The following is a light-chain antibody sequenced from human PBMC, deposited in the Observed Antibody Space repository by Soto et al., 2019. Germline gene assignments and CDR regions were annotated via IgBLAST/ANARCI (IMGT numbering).Light chain of an antibody. J-gene: IGLJ2*01. CDR1: SSNIGAGYD. CDR3: QSYDSSLSGPVV. Sequence: QSVLTQPPSVSGAPGQRVTISFTGSSSNIGAGYDVHWYQQLPGTAPKLLTYGNSNRPSGVPDRFSGSKSGTSASLAITGLQAEDEADYYCQSYDSSLSGPVVFGGGTKLTVL. V-gene: IGLV1-40*01. CDR2: GNS.